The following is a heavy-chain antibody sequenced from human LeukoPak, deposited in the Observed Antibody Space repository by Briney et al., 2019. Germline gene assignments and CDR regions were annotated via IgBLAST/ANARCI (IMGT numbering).Heavy chain of an antibody. CDR1: GFTFSSYA. D-gene: IGHD5-12*01. CDR2: ISYDGSNK. Sequence: GGSLRPSCAASGFTFSSYAMHWVRQAPGKGLEWVAVISYDGSNKYYADSVKGRFTISRDNSKNTLYLQMNSLRAEDTAVYYCGRDKKWLQYYYGVDVWGQGTTVIVSS. V-gene: IGHV3-30-3*01. CDR3: GRDKKWLQYYYGVDV. J-gene: IGHJ6*02.